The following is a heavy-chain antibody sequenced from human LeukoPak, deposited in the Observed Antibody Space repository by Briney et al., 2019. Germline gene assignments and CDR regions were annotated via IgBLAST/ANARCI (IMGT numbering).Heavy chain of an antibody. D-gene: IGHD1-14*01. Sequence: SETPSLTCTVSGGSIRSYYWSWIRQPPGKGLEWIGYIYYSGSTNYNPSLKSRVTISVDSNKNQFSLKLSVVPSTATAVYYCARLRSGGYYYYMDVWGKGTTVTVSS. V-gene: IGHV4-59*01. CDR3: ARLRSGGYYYYMDV. J-gene: IGHJ6*03. CDR2: IYYSGST. CDR1: GGSIRSYY.